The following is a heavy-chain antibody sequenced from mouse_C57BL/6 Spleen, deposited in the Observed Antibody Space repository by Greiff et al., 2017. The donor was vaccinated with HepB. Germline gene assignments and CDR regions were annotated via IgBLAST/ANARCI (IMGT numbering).Heavy chain of an antibody. V-gene: IGHV7-3*01. D-gene: IGHD1-1*01. CDR2: FRNKSNGYTT. CDR1: GFTFTDYY. Sequence: DVKLVESGGGLVQPGGSLSLSCAASGFTFTDYYIRWVRQPPGKALEWLGFFRNKSNGYTTAYSASVKGRFTISRDNSPSILYLQMKALSAEDSATYYGARYRVYSYYAMDYWGQGTSVTVSS. CDR3: ARYRVYSYYAMDY. J-gene: IGHJ4*01.